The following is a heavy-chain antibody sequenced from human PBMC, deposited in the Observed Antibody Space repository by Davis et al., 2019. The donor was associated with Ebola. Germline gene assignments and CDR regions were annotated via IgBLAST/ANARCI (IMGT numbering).Heavy chain of an antibody. CDR3: ARRTRSAMSTIFHDAFDI. D-gene: IGHD5/OR15-5a*01. CDR2: YYYTGST. Sequence: SETLSLTCAVSGGFVSSGGYSWNWIRQPPGKGLEWIGYYYYTGSTYYNPSLKSRVSISVDTSKNQFSLKLSSVTAADTAVYYCARRTRSAMSTIFHDAFDIWGQGTMVTVSS. V-gene: IGHV4-61*08. CDR1: GGFVSSGGYS. J-gene: IGHJ3*02.